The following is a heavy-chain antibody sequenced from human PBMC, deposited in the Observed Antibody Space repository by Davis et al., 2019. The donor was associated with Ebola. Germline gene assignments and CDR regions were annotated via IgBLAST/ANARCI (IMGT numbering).Heavy chain of an antibody. CDR3: AHKAYGSLSNWFGP. J-gene: IGHJ5*02. CDR1: GFSLSTTGLG. Sequence: SGPTLVKPPQTLTLTCSFSGFSLSTTGLGVGWIRQPPGKALEWLALIYWDDDKRYSPSLRSRLTISKDTSKNQVVLTMTNMDPVDTATYYCAHKAYGSLSNWFGPWGQGTLVTVSS. V-gene: IGHV2-5*02. CDR2: IYWDDDK. D-gene: IGHD4-17*01.